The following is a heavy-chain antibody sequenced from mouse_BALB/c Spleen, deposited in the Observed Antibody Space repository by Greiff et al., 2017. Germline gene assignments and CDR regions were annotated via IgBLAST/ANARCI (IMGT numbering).Heavy chain of an antibody. J-gene: IGHJ3*01. CDR3: ARSNWDEAWFAY. CDR2: ISDGGSYT. V-gene: IGHV5-4*02. D-gene: IGHD4-1*01. CDR1: GFTFSDYY. Sequence: EVKVVESGGGLVKPGGSLKLSCAASGFTFSDYYMYWVRQTPEKRLEWVATISDGGSYTYYPDSVKGRFTISRDNAKNNLYLQMSSLKSEDTAMYYCARSNWDEAWFAYWGQGTLVTVSA.